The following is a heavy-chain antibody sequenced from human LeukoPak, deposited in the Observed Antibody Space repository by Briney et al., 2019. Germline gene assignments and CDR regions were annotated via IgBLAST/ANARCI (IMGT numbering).Heavy chain of an antibody. CDR1: GGSISSYY. J-gene: IGHJ4*02. CDR3: ASRDYSSRWYSFDY. D-gene: IGHD6-19*01. CDR2: IYYSGST. Sequence: SETLSLTCTVSGGSISSYYWSWIRQPPGKGLEWIGYIYYSGSTNYNPSLKSRVTISVDTSKNQFSLKLSSVTAADTAVYYCASRDYSSRWYSFDYRGQRTLLTLSS. V-gene: IGHV4-59*12.